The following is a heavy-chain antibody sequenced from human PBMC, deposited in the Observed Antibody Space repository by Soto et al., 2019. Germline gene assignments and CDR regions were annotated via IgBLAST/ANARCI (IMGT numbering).Heavy chain of an antibody. CDR2: IYYSGST. D-gene: IGHD4-17*01. J-gene: IGHJ4*02. CDR1: GGSISSGDYY. V-gene: IGHV4-30-4*01. CDR3: ARVAGDYDFDY. Sequence: CTVSGGSISSGDYYWSWIRQPPGKGLEWIGYIYYSGSTYYNPSLKSRVTISVDTSKNQFSLKLSSVTAADTAVYYCARVAGDYDFDYWGQGTLVTVSS.